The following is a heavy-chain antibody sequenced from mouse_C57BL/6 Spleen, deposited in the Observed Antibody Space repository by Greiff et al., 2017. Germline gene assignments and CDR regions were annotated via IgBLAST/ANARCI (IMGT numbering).Heavy chain of an antibody. D-gene: IGHD1-1*01. V-gene: IGHV5-4*03. Sequence: EVKLQESGGGLVKPGGSLKLSCAASGFTFSSYAMSWVRQTPEKRLEWVATISDGGSYTYYPDNVKGRFTISRDNAKNNLYLQMSHLESEDTAMYYCARGGLTVVAYYYAMDYWGQGTSVTVSS. CDR1: GFTFSSYA. CDR3: ARGGLTVVAYYYAMDY. J-gene: IGHJ4*01. CDR2: ISDGGSYT.